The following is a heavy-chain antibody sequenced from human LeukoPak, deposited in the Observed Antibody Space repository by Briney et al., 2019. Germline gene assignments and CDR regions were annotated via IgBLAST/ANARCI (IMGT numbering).Heavy chain of an antibody. CDR3: AGDDSGYCSSTSCYPGY. D-gene: IGHD2-2*03. J-gene: IGHJ4*02. Sequence: PGGSLRLSCAASGFTFSSYAMHWVRQAPGKGLEWVAVISYDGSNKYYADSVKGRFTISRDNYKNTLYLQMNSLRAEDTAVYYCAGDDSGYCSSTSCYPGYWGQGTLVTVSS. CDR2: ISYDGSNK. V-gene: IGHV3-30-3*01. CDR1: GFTFSSYA.